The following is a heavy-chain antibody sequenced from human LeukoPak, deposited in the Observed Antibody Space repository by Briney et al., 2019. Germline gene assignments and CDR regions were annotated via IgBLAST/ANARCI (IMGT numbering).Heavy chain of an antibody. Sequence: GGSLRLSCAASGFTFSSYSMNWVRQAPGKGLEWVSSISISSSYIYYADSVKGRFTISRDNAKNSLYLQMNSLRAEDTAVYYCARDRISRPRAFDIWGQGTMVTVSS. V-gene: IGHV3-21*01. CDR1: GFTFSSYS. CDR2: ISISSSYI. CDR3: ARDRISRPRAFDI. D-gene: IGHD2/OR15-2a*01. J-gene: IGHJ3*02.